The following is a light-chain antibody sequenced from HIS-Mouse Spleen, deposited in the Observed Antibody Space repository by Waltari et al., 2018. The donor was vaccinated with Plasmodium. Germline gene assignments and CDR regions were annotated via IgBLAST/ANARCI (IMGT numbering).Light chain of an antibody. J-gene: IGLJ1*01. Sequence: QSALTQPASVSGSPGQSITISCTGTSSDVGGYNYVSWYQQHPGKAPKCMIYDVSNRPSGVSNRFSGSKSGNTASLTISGLQAEDEADYYCSSYTSSSTAFGTGTKVTVL. V-gene: IGLV2-14*03. CDR1: SSDVGGYNY. CDR3: SSYTSSSTA. CDR2: DVS.